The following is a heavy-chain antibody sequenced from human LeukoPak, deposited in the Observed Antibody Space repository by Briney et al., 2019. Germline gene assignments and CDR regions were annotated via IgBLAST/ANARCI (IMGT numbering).Heavy chain of an antibody. Sequence: SQTLSLTCAISGDSFSSNSAAWNWIRQSPSRGLEWLGRTYYRSKWYNDYAVSVKSRITINPDTSKNQFSLQLNSVTPEDTAVYYCARVRESGYSSGWDYFDYWGQGTLVTVSS. D-gene: IGHD6-19*01. CDR1: GDSFSSNSAA. CDR3: ARVRESGYSSGWDYFDY. CDR2: TYYRSKWYN. J-gene: IGHJ4*02. V-gene: IGHV6-1*01.